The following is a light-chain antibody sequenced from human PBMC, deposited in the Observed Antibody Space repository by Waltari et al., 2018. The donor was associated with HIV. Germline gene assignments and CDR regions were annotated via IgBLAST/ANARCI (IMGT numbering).Light chain of an antibody. CDR3: AAWDDNLVGHVV. CDR2: KIN. CDR1: RSNIGSNF. J-gene: IGLJ2*01. V-gene: IGLV1-47*01. Sequence: QSVLTQPPSASGTARQRVTISCSGSRSNIGSNFVFWYQQFPGSAPKLLIYKINQRFSGVPGRCSGSKSGTSASLAISGRRSEDEAAYYCAAWDDNLVGHVVFGGGTNLTV.